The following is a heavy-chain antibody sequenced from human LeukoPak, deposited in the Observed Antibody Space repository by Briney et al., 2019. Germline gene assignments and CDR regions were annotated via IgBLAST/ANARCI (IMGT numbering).Heavy chain of an antibody. Sequence: QPGGSLRLSCAASGFTFRNYVIHWVRQAPGKGPEWVAVTSSDLKANYYADSVKGRFTISRDNSRNTLYLQMKSLRPEDTAIYYCARGDYCSGGSCYPSADYWGQGTLVTVSS. CDR1: GFTFRNYV. CDR2: TSSDLKAN. V-gene: IGHV3-30*03. CDR3: ARGDYCSGGSCYPSADY. D-gene: IGHD2-15*01. J-gene: IGHJ4*02.